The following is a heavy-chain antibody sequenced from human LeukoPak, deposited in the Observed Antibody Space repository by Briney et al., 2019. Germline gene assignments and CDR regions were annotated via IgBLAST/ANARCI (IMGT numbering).Heavy chain of an antibody. CDR2: INHSGST. CDR1: GGSFSGYY. D-gene: IGHD6-19*01. Sequence: PSETLSLTCAVYGGSFSGYYWSWIRQPPGKGLEWIGEINHSGSTNYNPSLKSRVTISVDTSKNQFSLKLSSVTAADTAVYYCARDLSSGWYPGYFDYWGQGTLVTVSS. J-gene: IGHJ4*02. CDR3: ARDLSSGWYPGYFDY. V-gene: IGHV4-34*01.